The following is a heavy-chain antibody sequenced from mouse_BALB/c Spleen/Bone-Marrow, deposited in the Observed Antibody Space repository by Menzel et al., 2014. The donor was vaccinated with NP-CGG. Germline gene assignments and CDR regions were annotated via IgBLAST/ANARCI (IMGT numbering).Heavy chain of an antibody. J-gene: IGHJ4*01. V-gene: IGHV5-6-4*01. CDR2: ISSGGSYT. CDR1: GFTFSSYT. Sequence: EVMLVESGGGLVKPGGSLKLSCAASGFTFSSYTMSWVRQTPEKRLEWVATISSGGSYTYYPDSVKGRFTISRDNAKNTLYLQMSSPKSEDTAMYYCTRDAMDYWGQGTSVTVSS. CDR3: TRDAMDY.